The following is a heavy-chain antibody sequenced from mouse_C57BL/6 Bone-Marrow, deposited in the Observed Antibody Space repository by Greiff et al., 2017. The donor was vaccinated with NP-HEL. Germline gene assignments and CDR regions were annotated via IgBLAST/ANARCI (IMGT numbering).Heavy chain of an antibody. J-gene: IGHJ4*01. D-gene: IGHD1-1*01. CDR1: GFTFSSYA. CDR3: ARETATVVPPYAMDY. V-gene: IGHV5-4*01. Sequence: EVQGVESGGGLVKPGGSLKLSCAASGFTFSSYAMSWVRQTPEKRLEWVATISDGGSYTYYPDNVKGRFTISRDNAKNNLYLQMSHLKSEDTAMYYCARETATVVPPYAMDYWGQGTSVTVSS. CDR2: ISDGGSYT.